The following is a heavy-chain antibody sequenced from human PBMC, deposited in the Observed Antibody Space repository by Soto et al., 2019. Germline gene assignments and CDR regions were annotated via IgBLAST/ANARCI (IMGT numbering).Heavy chain of an antibody. J-gene: IGHJ2*01. D-gene: IGHD3-16*01. CDR1: GFIFSDYA. CDR2: ISASGGNI. CDR3: AKVAGGLGYFDL. V-gene: IGHV3-23*01. Sequence: PGGSLILSCVASGFIFSDYAMTWVRQAPGKGLEWAATISASGGNIEYADSLKGRFTISRDNSKNTLYLQLNGLTADDTAIHYCAKVAGGLGYFDLWGRGILVTVSS.